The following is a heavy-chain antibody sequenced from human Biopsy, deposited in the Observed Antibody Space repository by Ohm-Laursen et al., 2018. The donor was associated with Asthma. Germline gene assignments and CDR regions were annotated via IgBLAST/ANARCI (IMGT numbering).Heavy chain of an antibody. V-gene: IGHV4-31*03. CDR3: ARAQDYYDSRGYYRSFDY. Sequence: TLSLTCTVSYGSITSGGYYWTWIRQHPGKGLEWIGFIYYSGSTYYNPSLKSRVSISIDTSKNQFSLKLSSVTAADTAVYYCARAQDYYDSRGYYRSFDYWAREPWSPSPQ. CDR2: IYYSGST. J-gene: IGHJ4*02. CDR1: YGSITSGGYY. D-gene: IGHD3-22*01.